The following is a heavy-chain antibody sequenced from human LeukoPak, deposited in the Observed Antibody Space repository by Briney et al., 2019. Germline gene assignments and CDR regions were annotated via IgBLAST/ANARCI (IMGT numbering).Heavy chain of an antibody. D-gene: IGHD6-13*01. CDR3: AGGSSWYNRYDP. Sequence: SETLSLTCTVSGGSIRSSNYYWGWIRQPPGKGLEWIGSIYYTGSTNSNPSLKSRLTMSVDTSKNQFSLKLTSLTAADTAVYYCAGGSSWYNRYDPWGQGTLVTVSS. V-gene: IGHV4-39*01. CDR1: GGSIRSSNYY. CDR2: IYYTGST. J-gene: IGHJ5*02.